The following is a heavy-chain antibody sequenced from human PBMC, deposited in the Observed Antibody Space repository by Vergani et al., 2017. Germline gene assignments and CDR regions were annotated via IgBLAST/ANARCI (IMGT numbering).Heavy chain of an antibody. D-gene: IGHD3-9*01. CDR1: GGTFSSYA. Sequence: QVQLVQSGAEVKKPGSSVKVSCKASGGTFSSYAISWVRQAPGQGLEWMGGIIPIFGTANYAQKFQGRVTITADESTSTAYMELSSLRSEDTAVYYCAKVGYYDILTGDYYYYYYYMDVWGKGTTVTVSS. CDR2: IIPIFGTA. J-gene: IGHJ6*03. CDR3: AKVGYYDILTGDYYYYYYYMDV. V-gene: IGHV1-69*01.